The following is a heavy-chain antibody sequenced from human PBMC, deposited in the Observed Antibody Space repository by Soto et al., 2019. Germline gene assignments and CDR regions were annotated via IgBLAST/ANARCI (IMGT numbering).Heavy chain of an antibody. V-gene: IGHV4-34*01. Sequence: TSETLSLTCAVYGGSFSYYYGTWIRQSPGKGLEWIGEINHSGITYYNPSLKSRVTISVDTSKNHFSLSLRSVTAADTAMYYCARGRLEWLLLGYGVDVWGQGTPVTVSS. CDR1: GGSFSYYY. CDR3: ARGRLEWLLLGYGVDV. D-gene: IGHD3-3*01. CDR2: INHSGIT. J-gene: IGHJ6*02.